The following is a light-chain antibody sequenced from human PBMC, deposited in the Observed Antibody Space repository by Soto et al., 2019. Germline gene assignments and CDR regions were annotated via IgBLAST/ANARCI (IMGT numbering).Light chain of an antibody. J-gene: IGKJ1*01. CDR3: QQRYSTLLT. V-gene: IGKV1-39*01. Sequence: QMTQSPSSLSASVGDRVTITCRASQSISSYLNWYQQKPGKAPKLLIYAASSLQSGVPSRFSGSGSGTDFKLTISSLQPEDCATYYCQQRYSTLLTFRQGTRVEIK. CDR2: AAS. CDR1: QSISSY.